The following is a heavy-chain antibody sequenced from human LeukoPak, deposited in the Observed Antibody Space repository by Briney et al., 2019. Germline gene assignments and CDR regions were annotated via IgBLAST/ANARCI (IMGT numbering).Heavy chain of an antibody. CDR3: ATRSALDYYLDV. CDR1: GGSFSGYY. J-gene: IGHJ6*03. Sequence: PSETLSLTCAVYGGSFSGYYWVWIRQPPGKGLEWIGNIYYSGSTYYNPSLKSRVTISVDTSKDQFSLKVTSVTAADTAVYYCATRSALDYYLDVWGKGTTVTVSS. CDR2: IYYSGST. V-gene: IGHV4-34*01. D-gene: IGHD6-6*01.